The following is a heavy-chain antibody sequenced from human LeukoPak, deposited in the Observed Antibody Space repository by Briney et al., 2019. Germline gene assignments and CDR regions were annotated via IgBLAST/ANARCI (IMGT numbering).Heavy chain of an antibody. J-gene: IGHJ6*03. CDR3: AREDYDFWSGYYTSHYYYYYMDV. CDR1: GGTFSSYA. Sequence: SVKVSCKASGGTFSSYAISWVRQAPGQGLEWMGGIIPIFGTANYAQKFQGRVTITADKSTSTAYMELSSLRSEDTAVYYCAREDYDFWSGYYTSHYYYYYMDVWGKGTTVTVSS. V-gene: IGHV1-69*06. D-gene: IGHD3-3*01. CDR2: IIPIFGTA.